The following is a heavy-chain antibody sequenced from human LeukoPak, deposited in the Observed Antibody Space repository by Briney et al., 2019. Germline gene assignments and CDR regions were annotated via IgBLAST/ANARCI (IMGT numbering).Heavy chain of an antibody. CDR1: GFTLSPYT. V-gene: IGHV3-33*06. Sequence: PGGSLRLSCTASGFTLSPYTMNWVRQAPGKGLEWVAVIWYDGSNKYYADSVKGRFTISRDNSKNTPYLQMNSLRAEDTAVYYCAKDPDYSNYGWFDPWGQGTLVTVSS. D-gene: IGHD4-11*01. CDR2: IWYDGSNK. J-gene: IGHJ5*02. CDR3: AKDPDYSNYGWFDP.